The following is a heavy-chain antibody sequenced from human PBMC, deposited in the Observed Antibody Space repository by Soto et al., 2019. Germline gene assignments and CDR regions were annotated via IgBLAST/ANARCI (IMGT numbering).Heavy chain of an antibody. CDR1: GYTFTSYA. J-gene: IGHJ4*02. Sequence: ASVKVSCKASGYTFTSYAMHWVRQAPGQRLEWMGWINAGNSNAKYSQKFQGRVTITRDTSASTAYMELSSLRSEDTAVYYCARDWGAVAPGYWGQGTLVTVSS. CDR3: ARDWGAVAPGY. CDR2: INAGNSNA. D-gene: IGHD6-19*01. V-gene: IGHV1-3*01.